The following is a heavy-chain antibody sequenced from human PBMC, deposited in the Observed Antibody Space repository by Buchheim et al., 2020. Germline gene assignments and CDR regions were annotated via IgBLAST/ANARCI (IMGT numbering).Heavy chain of an antibody. CDR2: ISYDGSNK. V-gene: IGHV3-30*04. CDR3: ARDSIYGLRYSYGLDY. Sequence: QVQLVESGGGVVQPGRSLRLSCAASGFTFSSYAMHWVRQAPGKGLEWVAVISYDGSNKYYADSVKGRFTISRDNSKNTLYLQMNSLRAEDTAVYYCARDSIYGLRYSYGLDYWGQGTL. J-gene: IGHJ4*02. D-gene: IGHD5-18*01. CDR1: GFTFSSYA.